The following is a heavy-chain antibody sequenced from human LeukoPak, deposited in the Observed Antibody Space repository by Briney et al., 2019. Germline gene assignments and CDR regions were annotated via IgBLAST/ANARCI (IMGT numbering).Heavy chain of an antibody. J-gene: IGHJ6*02. CDR2: ISLSSSTI. Sequence: PGGSLRLSCAASGFTFSGYSMNWIRQAPGKGLEWVSYISLSSSTIYYADSVKGRFTISRDNAKNSLYLQMNSLRAEDTAVYYCARLHARSIIEYYYYGMDVWGQGTTVTVSS. D-gene: IGHD3-10*01. CDR3: ARLHARSIIEYYYYGMDV. CDR1: GFTFSGYS. V-gene: IGHV3-48*01.